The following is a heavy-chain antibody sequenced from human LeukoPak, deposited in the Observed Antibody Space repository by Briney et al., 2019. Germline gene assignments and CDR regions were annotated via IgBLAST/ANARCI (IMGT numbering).Heavy chain of an antibody. D-gene: IGHD5-24*01. CDR1: GYSFTSYN. Sequence: ASVKVSCKTSGYSFTSYNLHWVRQAPGQRLEWMGIIKPSGGNTNYAQKFQGRVTMTRDTSTSTVYMELSSLKSEDTAVYYCARVRDGYNDAYDIWGQGTLVTVSS. CDR2: IKPSGGNT. J-gene: IGHJ4*02. CDR3: ARVRDGYNDAYDI. V-gene: IGHV1-46*01.